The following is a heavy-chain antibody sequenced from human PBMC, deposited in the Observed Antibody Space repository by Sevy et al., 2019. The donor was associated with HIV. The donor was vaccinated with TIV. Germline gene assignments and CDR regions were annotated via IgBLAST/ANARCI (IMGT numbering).Heavy chain of an antibody. Sequence: GGSLRLSCVGSGFTFEDYALHWVRQAPGKGLEWVSGISWNSGSLDYADSVRGRFTIFRDNAMKTLYLQMDSLRSEDTALYHCVKTPMTEAAPFFDFWGQRTAVTVSS. CDR2: ISWNSGSL. CDR1: GFTFEDYA. J-gene: IGHJ4*02. CDR3: VKTPMTEAAPFFDF. V-gene: IGHV3-9*01. D-gene: IGHD6-19*01.